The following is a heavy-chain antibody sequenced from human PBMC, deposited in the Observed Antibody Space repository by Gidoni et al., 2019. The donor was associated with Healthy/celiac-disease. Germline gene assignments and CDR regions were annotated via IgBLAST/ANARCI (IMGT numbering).Heavy chain of an antibody. CDR2: INHSGST. J-gene: IGHJ6*02. D-gene: IGHD2-2*01. Sequence: QVQLQQWGAGLLKPSETLSLTCAVYGGSFSGYYWSWIRQPPGKGLEWIGEINHSGSTNYNPSLKSRVTISVDTSKNQFSLKLSSVTAADTAVYYCAGGVPAAIVYYYGMDVWGQGTTVTVSS. V-gene: IGHV4-34*01. CDR3: AGGVPAAIVYYYGMDV. CDR1: GGSFSGYY.